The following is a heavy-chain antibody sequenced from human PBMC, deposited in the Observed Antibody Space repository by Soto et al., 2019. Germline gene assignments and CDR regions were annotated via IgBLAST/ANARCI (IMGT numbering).Heavy chain of an antibody. CDR3: ARDARGDEAPMDY. J-gene: IGHJ4*02. CDR2: INPNSGGT. D-gene: IGHD3-10*01. Sequence: QVQLVQSGAEVKKPGASVKASCKASGYTFTGYYMHWVRQAPGHGLEWMGWINPNSGGTNYAQKFQGWVTMTRDTSISTAYMELSRLRSDDTAVYYCARDARGDEAPMDYWGQGTLVTVSS. V-gene: IGHV1-2*04. CDR1: GYTFTGYY.